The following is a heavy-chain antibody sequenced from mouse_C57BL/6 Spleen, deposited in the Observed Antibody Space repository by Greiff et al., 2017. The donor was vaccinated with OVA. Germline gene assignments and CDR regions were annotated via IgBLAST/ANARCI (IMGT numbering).Heavy chain of an antibody. Sequence: VHLVESGAELVKPGASVKLSCKASGYTFTEYTIHWVKQRSGQGLEWIGWFYPGSGSIKYNEKFKDKATLTADKSSSTVYMELSRLTSEDSAVYFCARHEAYSNWFAYWGQGTLVTVSA. D-gene: IGHD2-5*01. J-gene: IGHJ3*01. CDR3: ARHEAYSNWFAY. CDR1: GYTFTEYT. CDR2: FYPGSGSI. V-gene: IGHV1-62-2*01.